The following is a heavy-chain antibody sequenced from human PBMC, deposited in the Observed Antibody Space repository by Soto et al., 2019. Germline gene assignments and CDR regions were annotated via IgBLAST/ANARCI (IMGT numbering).Heavy chain of an antibody. J-gene: IGHJ3*02. CDR2: ISYDGSNK. CDR1: GFTFMSYG. Sequence: GGSLRLSCAASGFTFMSYGIHWFRQAPGKGLEWVAVISYDGSNKYYADSVKGRFTISRDNSKNTLYLQMNSLRAEDTAVYYCAKGGVGSTSNAFDIWGQGTMVTVSS. V-gene: IGHV3-30*18. D-gene: IGHD1-26*01. CDR3: AKGGVGSTSNAFDI.